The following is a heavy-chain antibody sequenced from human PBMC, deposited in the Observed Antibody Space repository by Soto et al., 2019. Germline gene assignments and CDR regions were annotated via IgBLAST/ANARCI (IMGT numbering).Heavy chain of an antibody. CDR1: GFTFSSYG. V-gene: IGHV3-30*18. Sequence: GGSLRFSCAASGFTFSSYGMHWVRQAPGKGLEWVAVISYDGSNKYYADSVKGRFTISRDNSKNTLYLQMNSLRAEDTALYYCAKDALWFGELTAVKYLYYYYGMDVWGQGTTVTVSS. J-gene: IGHJ6*02. D-gene: IGHD3-10*01. CDR2: ISYDGSNK. CDR3: AKDALWFGELTAVKYLYYYYGMDV.